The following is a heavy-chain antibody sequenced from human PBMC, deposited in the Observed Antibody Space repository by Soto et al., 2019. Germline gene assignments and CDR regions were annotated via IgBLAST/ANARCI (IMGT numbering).Heavy chain of an antibody. CDR1: GFTFSSYG. CDR3: ARDAGIAAAGTWDAFRGNGYYYYYYYMDV. V-gene: IGHV3-33*01. CDR2: IWYDGSNK. Sequence: GGSLRLSCAASGFTFSSYGMHWVRQAPGKGLEWVAVIWYDGSNKYYADSVKGRFTISRDNSKNTLYLQMNSLRAEDTAVYYCARDAGIAAAGTWDAFRGNGYYYYYYYMDVWGKGTTVTVSS. D-gene: IGHD6-13*01. J-gene: IGHJ6*03.